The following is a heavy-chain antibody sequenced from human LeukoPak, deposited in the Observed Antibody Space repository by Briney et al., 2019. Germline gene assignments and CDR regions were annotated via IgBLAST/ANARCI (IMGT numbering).Heavy chain of an antibody. CDR2: ISAYNGNT. J-gene: IGHJ6*03. CDR3: ARARPEYSSSWPSGYYMDV. D-gene: IGHD6-13*01. Sequence: ASVKVSCKASGYTFTSYGISWVRQAPGQGLEWMGWISAYNGNTNYAQKLQGRVTMTTDTSTSTAYMELRSLRSDDTAVYYCARARPEYSSSWPSGYYMDVWGKGITVTVSS. V-gene: IGHV1-18*01. CDR1: GYTFTSYG.